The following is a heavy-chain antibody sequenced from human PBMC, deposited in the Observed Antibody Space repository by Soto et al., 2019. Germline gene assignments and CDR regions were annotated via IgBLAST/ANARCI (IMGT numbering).Heavy chain of an antibody. D-gene: IGHD3-22*01. J-gene: IGHJ4*02. CDR1: RYNFPIYW. V-gene: IGHV5-10-1*01. Sequence: PGESLKISCKGFRYNFPIYWINWVRQMPGKGLEWMGRIDPSDSYSEYSPSFQGHVTISADKSFTTAYLQLTSLKASDSAVYYCAKQTDYYDRTGLFDFWGQGTQVTVSS. CDR2: IDPSDSYS. CDR3: AKQTDYYDRTGLFDF.